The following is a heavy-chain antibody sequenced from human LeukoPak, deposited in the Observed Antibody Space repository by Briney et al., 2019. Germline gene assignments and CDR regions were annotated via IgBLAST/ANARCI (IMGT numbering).Heavy chain of an antibody. CDR2: ISSSGSTI. CDR3: ARGSTWGIAAAGYGMDV. Sequence: GGSLRLSCAASGFTFSDFYMIWIRQAPGKGLEWVSYISSSGSTIHYADSVKGRFTISRDNAKNTLYLQMGSLRAEDMAVYYCARGSTWGIAAAGYGMDVWGQGTTVTVSS. D-gene: IGHD6-13*01. J-gene: IGHJ6*02. CDR1: GFTFSDFY. V-gene: IGHV3-11*04.